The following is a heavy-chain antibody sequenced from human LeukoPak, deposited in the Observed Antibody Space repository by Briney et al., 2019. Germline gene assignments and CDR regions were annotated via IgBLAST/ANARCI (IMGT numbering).Heavy chain of an antibody. J-gene: IGHJ4*02. Sequence: GGSLRLSCAASGFTFSDYYMSWIRQAPGKGLEWVAYISSSGSTIYYADSVKGRFTISRDNAKNSLYLQMNSLRAEDTAVYYCARRTEWVITDYWGQGTLVTVSS. CDR3: ARRTEWVITDY. CDR1: GFTFSDYY. V-gene: IGHV3-11*01. CDR2: ISSSGSTI. D-gene: IGHD3-22*01.